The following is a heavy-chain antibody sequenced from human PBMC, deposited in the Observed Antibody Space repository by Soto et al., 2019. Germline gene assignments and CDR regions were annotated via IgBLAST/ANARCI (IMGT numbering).Heavy chain of an antibody. CDR1: GVSLTSTGEG. Sequence: QITLKESGPTLMKPTQTLTLTCTLSGVSLTSTGEGVDWIRQPPGKALEWLALIYWDDDIRYSPSLKNRLTITKDISKNQVVLTLTNMDPVDTATYYCAHRRWGPPNVWGHGSLVTVSS. D-gene: IGHD2-8*01. CDR3: AHRRWGPPNV. CDR2: IYWDDDI. V-gene: IGHV2-5*02. J-gene: IGHJ4*01.